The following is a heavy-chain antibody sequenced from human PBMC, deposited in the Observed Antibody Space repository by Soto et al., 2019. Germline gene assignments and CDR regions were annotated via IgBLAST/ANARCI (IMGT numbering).Heavy chain of an antibody. CDR3: ARAPSRSLESVTASGVDV. V-gene: IGHV1-69*12. CDR1: GGTFSSYA. D-gene: IGHD3-3*01. CDR2: IIPIFGTT. Sequence: QVQLVQSGAEVKKPGSSVKVYCKASGGTFSSYAFNWVRQAPGQGLEWMGGIIPIFGTTNYAQKFQGRVTMTADESTSTAYMEMSSLRSEDTAVYYCARAPSRSLESVTASGVDVWGQGTTVTVSS. J-gene: IGHJ6*02.